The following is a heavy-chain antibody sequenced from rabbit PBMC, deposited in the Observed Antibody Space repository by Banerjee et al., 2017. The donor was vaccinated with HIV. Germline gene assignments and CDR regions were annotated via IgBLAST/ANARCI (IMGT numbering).Heavy chain of an antibody. CDR2: IDPVFGST. D-gene: IGHD4-1*01. V-gene: IGHV1S40*01. CDR3: ARIGTSGWGEWTYYFDL. Sequence: QSLEEPGGDLVKPGASLTHTCTASGFTLSSYNMSWVRQAPGKGLEWIGYIDPVFGSTYYASWAKGRFTISKTSSTTVTLQMTSLTAADTATYFCARIGTSGWGEWTYYFDLWGPGTLVTVS. CDR1: GFTLSSYN. J-gene: IGHJ4*01.